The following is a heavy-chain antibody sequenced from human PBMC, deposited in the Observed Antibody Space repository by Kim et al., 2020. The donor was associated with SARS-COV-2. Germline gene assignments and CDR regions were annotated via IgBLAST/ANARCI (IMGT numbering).Heavy chain of an antibody. D-gene: IGHD6-6*01. V-gene: IGHV1-2*02. Sequence: ASVKVSCKASGYTFTGYYMHWVRQAPGQGLEWMGWINPNSGGTNYAQKFQGRVTMTRDTSISTAYMELSRLISDDTAVYYCARDWVYSSSSGGDYWGQGTLVTVSS. CDR2: INPNSGGT. CDR3: ARDWVYSSSSGGDY. CDR1: GYTFTGYY. J-gene: IGHJ4*02.